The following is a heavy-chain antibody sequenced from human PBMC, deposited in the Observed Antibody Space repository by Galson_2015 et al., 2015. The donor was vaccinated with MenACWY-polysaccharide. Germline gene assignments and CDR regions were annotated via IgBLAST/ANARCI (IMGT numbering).Heavy chain of an antibody. D-gene: IGHD3-3*01. V-gene: IGHV3-15*01. J-gene: IGHJ6*03. Sequence: SLRLSCAASGFTFSNAWMNWVRQAPGTGLEWVGRIKSKTDGGTRDHAAPVKGRFTISRDDSKKTLYLQMNSLKAEDTAVYYCTRVLEWSLNPDYYYMDVWGKGTTVTVSS. CDR3: TRVLEWSLNPDYYYMDV. CDR1: GFTFSNAW. CDR2: IKSKTDGGTR.